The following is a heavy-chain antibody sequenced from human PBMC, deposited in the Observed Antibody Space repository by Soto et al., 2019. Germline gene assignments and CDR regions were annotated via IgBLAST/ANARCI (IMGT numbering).Heavy chain of an antibody. V-gene: IGHV1-46*01. J-gene: IGHJ6*02. CDR3: ARGVRGYCSSTSCDTGWVESGMDV. CDR1: GYTFTSYY. CDR2: INPSGGST. Sequence: QVQLVQSGAEVKKPGASVKVSCKASGYTFTSYYMHWVRQAPGQGLEWMGIINPSGGSTSYAQKCQGRVTMTRDTSTSTVYMELSSLRSEDTAVYYCARGVRGYCSSTSCDTGWVESGMDVWGQGTTVTVSS. D-gene: IGHD2-2*02.